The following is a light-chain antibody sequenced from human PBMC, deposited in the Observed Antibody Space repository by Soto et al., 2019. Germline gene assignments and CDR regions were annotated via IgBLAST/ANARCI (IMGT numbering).Light chain of an antibody. CDR1: SGDIGSYNR. Sequence: QSDLTQPASVSGSPGRSIAMACTGTSGDIGSYNRVSWYQQHPGKAPKLIIYEVTDRPSGVSNRFSGSKSGNTASLTISGLQAEDEAEYYCSSYTNINTRACVFGTGTKVTVL. CDR3: SSYTNINTRACV. J-gene: IGLJ1*01. CDR2: EVT. V-gene: IGLV2-14*01.